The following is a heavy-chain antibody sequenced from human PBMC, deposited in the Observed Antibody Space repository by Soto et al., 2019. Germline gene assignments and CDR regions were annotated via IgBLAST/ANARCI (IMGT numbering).Heavy chain of an antibody. CDR1: GSIFTGYG. CDR3: ARDGMRGTICGCYLDY. V-gene: IGHV3-33*01. D-gene: IGHD1-1*01. J-gene: IGHJ4*02. Sequence: GGSLRLSCAASGSIFTGYGMHWVRQAPGKGLEWVAFIWFDGSNKYYADSVKGRFTISRDNSKNMLYLQMNSLRVEDTAGYYCARDGMRGTICGCYLDYWGEGPLATVPS. CDR2: IWFDGSNK.